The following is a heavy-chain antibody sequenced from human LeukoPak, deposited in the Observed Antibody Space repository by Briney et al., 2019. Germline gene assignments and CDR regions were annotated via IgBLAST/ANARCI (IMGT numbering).Heavy chain of an antibody. CDR2: ISSSSSYI. CDR1: GFTFSSYS. V-gene: IGHV3-21*01. CDR3: ARAMYYYDSSGTFDY. Sequence: GGSLGLSCAASGFTFSSYSMNWVRQAPGKGLEWVSSISSSSSYIYYADSVKGRFTISRDNAKNSLYLQMNSLRAEDTAVYYCARAMYYYDSSGTFDYWGQGTLVTVSS. J-gene: IGHJ4*02. D-gene: IGHD3-22*01.